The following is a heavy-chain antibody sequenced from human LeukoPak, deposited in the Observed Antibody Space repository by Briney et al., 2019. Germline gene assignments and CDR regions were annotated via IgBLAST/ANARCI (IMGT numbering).Heavy chain of an antibody. D-gene: IGHD3-22*01. V-gene: IGHV3-21*01. Sequence: GGSLRLSCAASGFTFSSYSFNWVRQAPGKGLEWVSSVNTISSYIYYADSVKGRFTISRDNVENSVYLQMNSLRAEDSAVYYCVRLRRNSDRSGFYYYYDNWGQGTLVTVSS. CDR1: GFTFSSYS. CDR3: VRLRRNSDRSGFYYYYDN. CDR2: VNTISSYI. J-gene: IGHJ4*02.